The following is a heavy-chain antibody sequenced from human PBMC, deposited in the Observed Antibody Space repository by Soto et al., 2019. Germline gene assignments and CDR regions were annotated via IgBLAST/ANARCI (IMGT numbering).Heavy chain of an antibody. CDR1: GGSISSGNFY. CDR3: ARDFVSSSAMGSSYFDY. D-gene: IGHD2-2*01. CDR2: ISYSGST. J-gene: IGHJ4*02. V-gene: IGHV4-30-4*01. Sequence: QVQLQESGPGLVKHSQTLSLTCTVSGGSISSGNFYYSWIRQPPGKGLEWIGYISYSGSTSYNPSLESRVTISVDTSKNQFYLKLSSVTAADTAVYFCARDFVSSSAMGSSYFDYWGQGTLVTVSS.